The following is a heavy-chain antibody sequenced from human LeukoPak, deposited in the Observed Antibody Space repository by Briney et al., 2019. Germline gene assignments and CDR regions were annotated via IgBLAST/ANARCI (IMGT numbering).Heavy chain of an antibody. V-gene: IGHV5-51*01. CDR3: ARFALTSSLDY. Sequence: GESLKISCQGSGDNFTHYWIGWVRQVPGKGLEWMGLIYPGNSDTRYSPLFQGQVTLSVDRSISTAYLHWSGLKASDTAIYYCARFALTSSLDYWGQGTLVTVSS. CDR1: GDNFTHYW. J-gene: IGHJ4*02. D-gene: IGHD6-13*01. CDR2: IYPGNSDT.